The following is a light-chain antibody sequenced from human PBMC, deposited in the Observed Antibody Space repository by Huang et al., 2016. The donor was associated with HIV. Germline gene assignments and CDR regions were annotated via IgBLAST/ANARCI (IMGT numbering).Light chain of an antibody. CDR3: QQYYSTPLT. CDR1: QSVLYRSNNKNY. Sequence: DIVMTQSPDSLAVSLGERATINCKSSQSVLYRSNNKNYLAWYQQKPGQPPKLLIYWASTRESGVPDRFSGSGSGTDFTLTITNLQAEDVAVYYCQQYYSTPLTFGPGTKVDIK. CDR2: WAS. V-gene: IGKV4-1*01. J-gene: IGKJ3*01.